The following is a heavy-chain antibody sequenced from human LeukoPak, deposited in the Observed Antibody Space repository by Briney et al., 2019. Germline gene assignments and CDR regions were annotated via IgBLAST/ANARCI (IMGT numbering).Heavy chain of an antibody. CDR1: SYTFLSYG. Sequence: ASVRVSCKASSYTFLSYGFSWVRRAPGQGLEWVGWISNYNGNTNYAPNFHGRLTMTIDTSTTTSYMELRSLRSDDTAVYYCARDLAWGADLMGPTDDWLDPWGQGTLVTVSS. D-gene: IGHD1-26*01. CDR2: ISNYNGNT. CDR3: ARDLAWGADLMGPTDDWLDP. J-gene: IGHJ5*02. V-gene: IGHV1-18*01.